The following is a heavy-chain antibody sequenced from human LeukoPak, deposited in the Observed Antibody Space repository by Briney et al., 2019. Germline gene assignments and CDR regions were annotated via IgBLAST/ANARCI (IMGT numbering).Heavy chain of an antibody. CDR3: TGKMAVDDY. CDR1: GFTFSGSA. CDR2: IRSKANSYAT. Sequence: LSGGSLRLSCAASGFTFSGSAMHWVRQASGKGLEWVGRIRSKANSYATAYAASVKGRFTLSRDDSKNTAYLQMNSLKTEGTAVYYCTGKMAVDDYWGQGTLVTVSS. J-gene: IGHJ4*02. V-gene: IGHV3-73*01. D-gene: IGHD5-24*01.